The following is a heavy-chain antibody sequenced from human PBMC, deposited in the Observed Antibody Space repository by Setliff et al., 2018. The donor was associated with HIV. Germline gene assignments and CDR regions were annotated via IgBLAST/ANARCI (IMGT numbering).Heavy chain of an antibody. CDR3: ARPLLRTNPVYGILGNWFDS. Sequence: GGSLRLSCVASGFTFSSYNMNWVRQAPGKGLEWVSSISSSSTYIYYADSVQGRFTISRDNAKNSLYLQMNSLRAEDTAVYYCARPLLRTNPVYGILGNWFDSWGRGTLVTVSS. D-gene: IGHD2-8*01. CDR1: GFTFSSYN. V-gene: IGHV3-21*04. J-gene: IGHJ5*01. CDR2: ISSSSTYI.